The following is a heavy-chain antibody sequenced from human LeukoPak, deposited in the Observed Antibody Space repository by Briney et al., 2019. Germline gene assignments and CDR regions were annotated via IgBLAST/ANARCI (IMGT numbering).Heavy chain of an antibody. CDR1: GFTFSSYW. CDR3: AKDRSSSVPRFFDY. CDR2: INSDGSST. Sequence: PGGSLRLSCAASGFTFSSYWMHWVRQAPGKGLVWVSRINSDGSSTSYVDSVKGRFTISRDNSKNTLYLQMNSLRAEDTAVYYCAKDRSSSVPRFFDYWGQGTLVTVSS. D-gene: IGHD6-13*01. J-gene: IGHJ4*02. V-gene: IGHV3-74*01.